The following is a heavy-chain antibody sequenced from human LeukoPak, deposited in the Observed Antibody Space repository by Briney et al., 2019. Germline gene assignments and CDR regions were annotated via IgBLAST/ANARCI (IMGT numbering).Heavy chain of an antibody. J-gene: IGHJ5*02. Sequence: GASVKVSCKASGGTFSSYAISWVRQAPGQGLEWMGIIKPCGGSTSYAQKFQGRVTMTRDTSTSTVYMELSSLRSEDTAVYYCARDSVATISVEGYWFDPWGQGTLVTVSS. CDR3: ARDSVATISVEGYWFDP. CDR1: GGTFSSYA. CDR2: IKPCGGST. D-gene: IGHD5-24*01. V-gene: IGHV1-46*01.